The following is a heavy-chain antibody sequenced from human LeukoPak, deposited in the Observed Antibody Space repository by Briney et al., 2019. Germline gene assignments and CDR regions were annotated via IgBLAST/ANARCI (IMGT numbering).Heavy chain of an antibody. Sequence: GGSLRLSCAASGFTFSSYWISWVRQAPGKGLEWVANIKQDGSEKYYVDSVKGRFTISRAKAKNSLYLQMNSLRAEDTAVYYCARAYGDYFDYWGQGTLVTVSS. V-gene: IGHV3-7*01. CDR3: ARAYGDYFDY. CDR2: IKQDGSEK. D-gene: IGHD4-17*01. J-gene: IGHJ4*02. CDR1: GFTFSSYW.